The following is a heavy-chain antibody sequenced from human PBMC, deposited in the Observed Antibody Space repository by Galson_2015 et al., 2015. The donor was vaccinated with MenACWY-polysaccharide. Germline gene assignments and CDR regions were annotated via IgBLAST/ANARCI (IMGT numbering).Heavy chain of an antibody. Sequence: SLRLSCAASGFTFSDYAMTWVRQAPGKGLEWVSGISGGGGSTYYADPVKGRFTISRDNSKNTLYLQMNSLRAEDTAVYYCAKYPPYASSWYVEYWGQGTLATVSS. D-gene: IGHD6-13*01. V-gene: IGHV3-23*01. J-gene: IGHJ4*02. CDR1: GFTFSDYA. CDR2: ISGGGGST. CDR3: AKYPPYASSWYVEY.